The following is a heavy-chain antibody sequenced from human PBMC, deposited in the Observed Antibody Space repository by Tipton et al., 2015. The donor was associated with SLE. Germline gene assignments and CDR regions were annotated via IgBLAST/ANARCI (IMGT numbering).Heavy chain of an antibody. J-gene: IGHJ3*02. CDR2: IYYSGST. D-gene: IGHD4-17*01. CDR3: ARERAVTTEGAFDI. V-gene: IGHV4-59*01. CDR1: GGSISSYY. Sequence: TLSLTCTVSGGSISSYYWSWIRQPPGKGLEWIGYIYYSGSTNYNPSLKSRVTISVDTSKNQSSLKLSSVTAADTAVYYCARERAVTTEGAFDIWGQGTMVTVSS.